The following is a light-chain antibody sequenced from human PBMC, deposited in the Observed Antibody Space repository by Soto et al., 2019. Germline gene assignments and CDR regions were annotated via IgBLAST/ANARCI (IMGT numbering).Light chain of an antibody. J-gene: IGKJ2*01. Sequence: EIVLTQSPGTLSLSPGERATLSCRASQSVSGSYLAWYQQKPGQAPRILVYGASSRATGIPDRFSGSGSGTDFTLTIGRLEPEDFAVYYCHHYSSSPYTFGQGTRLEIK. CDR2: GAS. V-gene: IGKV3-20*01. CDR3: HHYSSSPYT. CDR1: QSVSGSY.